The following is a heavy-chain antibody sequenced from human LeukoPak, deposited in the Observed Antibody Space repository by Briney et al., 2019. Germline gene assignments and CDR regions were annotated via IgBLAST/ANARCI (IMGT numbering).Heavy chain of an antibody. CDR2: IKSKTDGGTA. D-gene: IGHD3-22*01. CDR1: GFAFTNAW. CDR3: TTADSRGRFLIDY. V-gene: IGHV3-15*07. J-gene: IGHJ4*02. Sequence: PGGSLRLSCAASGFAFTNAWMNWVRQAPGKGLEWVGRIKSKTDGGTADYAAPAKGRFTISRDDSKNTLYLQMNSLKTEDTAVYYCTTADSRGRFLIDYWGQGTLVTVSS.